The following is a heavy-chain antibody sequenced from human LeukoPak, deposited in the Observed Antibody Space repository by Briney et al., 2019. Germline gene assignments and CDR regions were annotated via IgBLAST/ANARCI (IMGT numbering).Heavy chain of an antibody. V-gene: IGHV1-24*01. J-gene: IGHJ4*02. CDR2: FDPEDGET. Sequence: ASVKVSCKVSGYTLTELSMHWVRQAPGKGLEWMGGFDPEDGETIYAQKFQGRVTMTEDTSTDTAYMELSSLRSEDTAVYYCATGGSGPYYFDYWGQGTLVTVSS. CDR1: GYTLTELS. D-gene: IGHD6-19*01. CDR3: ATGGSGPYYFDY.